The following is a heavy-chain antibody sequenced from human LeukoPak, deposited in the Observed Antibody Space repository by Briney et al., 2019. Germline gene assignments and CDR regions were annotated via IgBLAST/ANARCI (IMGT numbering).Heavy chain of an antibody. Sequence: ASVKVSCKASGYTFTGYYMHWVRQAPGQGLEWMGWINPNSGGTNYAQKFQGRVTMTRDTSISTAYMELSRLRSDDTAVYYCARDRAAAGLNNWFDPWGQGTRVTVSS. V-gene: IGHV1-2*02. D-gene: IGHD6-13*01. J-gene: IGHJ5*02. CDR1: GYTFTGYY. CDR3: ARDRAAAGLNNWFDP. CDR2: INPNSGGT.